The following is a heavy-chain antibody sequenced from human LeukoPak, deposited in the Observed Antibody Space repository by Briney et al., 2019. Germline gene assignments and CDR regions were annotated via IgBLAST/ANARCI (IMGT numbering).Heavy chain of an antibody. D-gene: IGHD4-11*01. CDR1: GGTFSSYT. J-gene: IGHJ4*02. V-gene: IGHV1-69*04. Sequence: GSSVKVSCKASGGTFSSYTISWVRQAPGQGLEWMGRIIPILGIANYAQKFQGRVTITADKSTSTAYMELSSLRSEDTAVYYCARERGYSNYVIDYCGQGTLVTVSS. CDR2: IIPILGIA. CDR3: ARERGYSNYVIDY.